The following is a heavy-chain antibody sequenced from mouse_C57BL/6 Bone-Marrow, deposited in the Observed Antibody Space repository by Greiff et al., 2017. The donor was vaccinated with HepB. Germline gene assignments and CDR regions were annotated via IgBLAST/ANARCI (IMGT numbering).Heavy chain of an antibody. J-gene: IGHJ2*01. D-gene: IGHD3-2*02. Sequence: QVQLQQPGAELVKPGASVKLSCKASGFTFTSYWMHWVKQRPGQGLEWIGMIHPNSGSTNYNEKFKSKATLTVDKSSSTAYMQLSSLTSEDSAVYYCARGSSGLYFDYWGQGTTLTVSS. CDR2: IHPNSGST. CDR1: GFTFTSYW. V-gene: IGHV1-64*01. CDR3: ARGSSGLYFDY.